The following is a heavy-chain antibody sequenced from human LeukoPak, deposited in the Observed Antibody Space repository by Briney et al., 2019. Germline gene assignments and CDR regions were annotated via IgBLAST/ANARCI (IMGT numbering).Heavy chain of an antibody. CDR2: ISGYGGST. Sequence: GGSLSLSCAASGFTFSRYAMHWVRQAPGKGLEYVSSISGYGGSTYYADSVKGRFSISRDISKNTLYLQMGSLRAEDMAVYYCARTLDCSGGSCYSAFDYWGQGTLVSVSS. CDR1: GFTFSRYA. J-gene: IGHJ4*02. CDR3: ARTLDCSGGSCYSAFDY. D-gene: IGHD2-15*01. V-gene: IGHV3-64*02.